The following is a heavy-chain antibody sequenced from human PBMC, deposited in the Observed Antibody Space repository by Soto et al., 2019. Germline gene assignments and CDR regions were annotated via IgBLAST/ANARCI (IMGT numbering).Heavy chain of an antibody. CDR3: ARENTESFSYGSGSYYNVHYYYYMDV. Sequence: GGSLRLSCAASGFTFSSYWMSWVRQAPGKGLEWVANIKQDGSEKYYVDSVKGRFTISRDNAKNSLYLQMNSLRAEDTAVYYCARENTESFSYGSGSYYNVHYYYYMDVWGKGTTVTVSS. J-gene: IGHJ6*03. D-gene: IGHD3-10*01. CDR1: GFTFSSYW. V-gene: IGHV3-7*01. CDR2: IKQDGSEK.